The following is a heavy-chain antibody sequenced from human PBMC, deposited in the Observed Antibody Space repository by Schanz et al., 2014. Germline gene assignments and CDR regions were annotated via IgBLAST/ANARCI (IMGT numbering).Heavy chain of an antibody. CDR2: ITAYNGNT. V-gene: IGHV1-18*01. CDR3: ARDIQYHYDTSGPVGAFDI. D-gene: IGHD3-22*01. Sequence: QVQLVQSGPAVKKPGASMKVSCLASGYSFTEYFLHWVRQAPGQGLEWMGWITAYNGNTNSAQKLQGRVTMTTDTSTSTAYMELRSLRSDDTAVYYCARDIQYHYDTSGPVGAFDIWGQGTVVTVSS. CDR1: GYSFTEYF. J-gene: IGHJ3*02.